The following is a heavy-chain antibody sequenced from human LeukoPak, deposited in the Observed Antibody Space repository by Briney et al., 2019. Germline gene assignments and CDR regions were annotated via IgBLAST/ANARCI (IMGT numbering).Heavy chain of an antibody. CDR1: GGSISNYY. CDR3: ARLYAAAGTWDY. CDR2: IYYSGST. Sequence: PSETLSLTCAVSGGSISNYYWSWIRQPPGKGLEWIGYIYYSGSTNYNPSLKSRVTISVDTSKNQFSLKLSSVTAADTAVYYCARLYAAAGTWDYWGQGTLVTVSS. D-gene: IGHD6-13*01. V-gene: IGHV4-59*01. J-gene: IGHJ4*02.